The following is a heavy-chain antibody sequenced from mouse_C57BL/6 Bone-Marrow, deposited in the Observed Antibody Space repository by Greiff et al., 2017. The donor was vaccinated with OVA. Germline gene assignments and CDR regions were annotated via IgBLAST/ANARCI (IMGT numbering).Heavy chain of an antibody. V-gene: IGHV7-3*01. Sequence: EVQLVESGGGLVQPGGSLSLSCAASGFTFTDYYMSWVRQPPGKALEWLGFIRNKANGYTTEYSASVKGRFTISRDNSRSILYLQMNALRAEDSATYYCARYPTRGMDYWGQGTSVTVSS. D-gene: IGHD3-1*01. CDR1: GFTFTDYY. CDR2: IRNKANGYTT. J-gene: IGHJ4*01. CDR3: ARYPTRGMDY.